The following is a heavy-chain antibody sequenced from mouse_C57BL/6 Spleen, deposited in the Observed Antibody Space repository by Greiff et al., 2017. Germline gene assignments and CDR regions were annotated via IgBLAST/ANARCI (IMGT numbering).Heavy chain of an antibody. CDR1: GYTFTSYW. V-gene: IGHV1-52*01. J-gene: IGHJ4*01. CDR2: IDPSDSET. D-gene: IGHD2-5*01. Sequence: QVQLQQPGAELVRPGSSVKLSCKASGYTFTSYWMHWVKQRPIQGLEWIGNIDPSDSETHYNQKFKDKATLTVDKSSSTAYMQLSSLTSEGSAVYYCARSYYSNYVLYYYAMDYWGQGTSVTVSS. CDR3: ARSYYSNYVLYYYAMDY.